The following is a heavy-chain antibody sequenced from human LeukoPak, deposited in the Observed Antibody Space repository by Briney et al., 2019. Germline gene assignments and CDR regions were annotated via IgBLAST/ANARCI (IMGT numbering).Heavy chain of an antibody. J-gene: IGHJ4*02. CDR3: ASSNYETLYYFDY. CDR2: ISTSGST. V-gene: IGHV4-4*07. D-gene: IGHD3-3*01. Sequence: PSETLSLTCTVSGGSISSYYWSWIRQPAGKGLESIGHISTSGSTNYNPSLKSRVTMSVDTSKNQFSLKLSSVTAADTAVYYCASSNYETLYYFDYWGQGTLVTVSS. CDR1: GGSISSYY.